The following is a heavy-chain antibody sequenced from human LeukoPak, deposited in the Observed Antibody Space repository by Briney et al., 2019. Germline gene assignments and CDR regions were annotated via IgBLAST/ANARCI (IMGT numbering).Heavy chain of an antibody. Sequence: GGSLRLSCAASGFTFSSYAMHWVRQAPGKGPQWVSYISSSSSAIYYADSVRGRFTISRDNAKNSLYLQMNSLRDEDTAVYYCARDGEMATNPYYFDYWGQGTLVTVSS. J-gene: IGHJ4*02. CDR2: ISSSSSAI. D-gene: IGHD5-24*01. CDR3: ARDGEMATNPYYFDY. CDR1: GFTFSSYA. V-gene: IGHV3-48*02.